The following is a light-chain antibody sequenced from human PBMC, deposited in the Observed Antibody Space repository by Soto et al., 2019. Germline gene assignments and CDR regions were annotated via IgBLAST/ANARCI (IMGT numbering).Light chain of an antibody. V-gene: IGKV1-9*01. CDR3: QQLNSYPLT. CDR2: AAS. J-gene: IGKJ4*01. Sequence: DIQLTQSPSFLSASVGDRVTITCRASQGISSYLAWYQQKPGTAPKLLIYAASTLQSGVPSRFSGSGSGTEFTLPISSLQPEDFATYYCQQLNSYPLTFGGGTKVEIK. CDR1: QGISSY.